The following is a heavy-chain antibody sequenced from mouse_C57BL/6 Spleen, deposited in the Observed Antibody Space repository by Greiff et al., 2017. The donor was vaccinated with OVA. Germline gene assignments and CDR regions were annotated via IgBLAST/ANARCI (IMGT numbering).Heavy chain of an antibody. V-gene: IGHV1-19*01. CDR1: GYTFTDYY. CDR2: INPYNGGT. Sequence: DVQLQESGPVLVKPGASVKMSCKASGYTFTDYYMNWVKQSHGKSLEWIGVINPYNGGTSYNQKFKGKATLTVDKSSSTAYMELNSLTSEDSAVYYCARGGMVTTRGAGAMDYWGQGTSVTVSS. J-gene: IGHJ4*01. D-gene: IGHD2-2*01. CDR3: ARGGMVTTRGAGAMDY.